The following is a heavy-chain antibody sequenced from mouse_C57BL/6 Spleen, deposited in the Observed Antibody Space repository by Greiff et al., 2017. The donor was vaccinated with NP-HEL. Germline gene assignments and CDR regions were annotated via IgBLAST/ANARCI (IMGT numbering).Heavy chain of an antibody. CDR2: INPNNGGT. V-gene: IGHV1-26*01. CDR1: GYTFTDYY. D-gene: IGHD2-3*01. Sequence: EVQLQQSGPELVKPGASVKISCKASGYTFTDYYMNWVKQSHGKSLEWIGDINPNNGGTSYNQKFKGKATLTVDKSSSTAYMELRSLTSEDSAVYYCARTYDAGDYWGQGTSVTVSS. CDR3: ARTYDAGDY. J-gene: IGHJ4*01.